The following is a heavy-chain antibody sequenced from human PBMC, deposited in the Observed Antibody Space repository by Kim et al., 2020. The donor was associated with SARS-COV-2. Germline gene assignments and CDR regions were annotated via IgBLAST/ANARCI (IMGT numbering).Heavy chain of an antibody. J-gene: IGHJ5*02. CDR3: ARFLSLQAFHP. V-gene: IGHV4-4*09. Sequence: TNYNPSLKSRVTISVDTSKNQFSLKLSSVTAADTAVYYCARFLSLQAFHPWGQGTLVTVSS. D-gene: IGHD3-16*02. CDR2: T.